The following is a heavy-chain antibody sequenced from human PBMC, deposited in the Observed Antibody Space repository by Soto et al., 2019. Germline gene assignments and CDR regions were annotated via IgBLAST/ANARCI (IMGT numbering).Heavy chain of an antibody. Sequence: GASVKVSCKASGYTFTSYGISWVRQAPGQGLEWMGWISAYNGNTNYAQKLQGRVTMTTDTSTSTAYMEPRSLRSDDTAVYYCARDRVTFGGVIPRNYWGQGTLVTVSS. D-gene: IGHD3-16*02. CDR3: ARDRVTFGGVIPRNY. CDR2: ISAYNGNT. V-gene: IGHV1-18*04. J-gene: IGHJ4*02. CDR1: GYTFTSYG.